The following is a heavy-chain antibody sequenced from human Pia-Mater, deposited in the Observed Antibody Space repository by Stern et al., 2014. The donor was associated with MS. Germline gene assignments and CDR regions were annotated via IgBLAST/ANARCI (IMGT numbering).Heavy chain of an antibody. V-gene: IGHV4-39*01. Sequence: QVQLQESGPGLVKPSETLSLTCTVSGGSVSSSTYYWGWIRQPPGKNLEWIGSIYYTGRTYSTPSLTSRLTISIDASKNQFSLKLTSVTAADTAVYYCARQGSFDFWSGWGQGTLVTVSS. CDR2: IYYTGRT. J-gene: IGHJ4*02. D-gene: IGHD3-3*01. CDR3: ARQGSFDFWSG. CDR1: GGSVSSSTYY.